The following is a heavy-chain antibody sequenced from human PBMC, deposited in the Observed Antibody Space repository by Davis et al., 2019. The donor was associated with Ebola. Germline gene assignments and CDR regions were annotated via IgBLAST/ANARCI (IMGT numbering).Heavy chain of an antibody. V-gene: IGHV3-53*01. CDR2: IYTGGTT. Sequence: GESLKISCAASGFTVSSNHMSWVRQAPGKGLEWVSVIYTGGTTQYADSVKGRFTISRDNSKNMLYLQMNSLTAEETVVYYCARRILFSGMDVWGKGTTVTVSS. J-gene: IGHJ6*04. CDR1: GFTVSSNH. D-gene: IGHD2-15*01. CDR3: ARRILFSGMDV.